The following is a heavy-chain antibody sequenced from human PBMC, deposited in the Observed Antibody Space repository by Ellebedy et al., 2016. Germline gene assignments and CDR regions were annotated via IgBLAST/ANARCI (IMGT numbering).Heavy chain of an antibody. J-gene: IGHJ3*02. CDR1: GFTFTRHA. Sequence: GESLKISXAASGFTFTRHAMHWVRQAPGKGLEWVAVISYDGRNIYYAHSVEGRFTISRDNSKNTLYLQMNSLRPEDTAVYYCAKIPYIVVVTGNGFDIWGHGTMVTVSS. V-gene: IGHV3-30*18. D-gene: IGHD2-21*02. CDR2: ISYDGRNI. CDR3: AKIPYIVVVTGNGFDI.